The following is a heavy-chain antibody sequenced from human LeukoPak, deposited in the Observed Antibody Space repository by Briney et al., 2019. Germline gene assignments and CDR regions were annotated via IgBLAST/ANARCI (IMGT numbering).Heavy chain of an antibody. J-gene: IGHJ4*01. Sequence: GGSLRLSCAASGFTFSSYSMNWVRQAPGKGLEWVSYISSSSSTIYYADSVKGRFIISRDDARNSLSLQMNSLRAEDTAVYYCAGSFGDVKNFWGQGTLVTVSS. D-gene: IGHD3-10*01. CDR3: AGSFGDVKNF. CDR2: ISSSSSTI. V-gene: IGHV3-48*04. CDR1: GFTFSSYS.